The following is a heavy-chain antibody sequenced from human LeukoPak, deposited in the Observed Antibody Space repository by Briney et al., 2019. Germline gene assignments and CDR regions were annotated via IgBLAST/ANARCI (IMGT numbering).Heavy chain of an antibody. J-gene: IGHJ4*02. CDR2: ITSGFTT. V-gene: IGHV3-23*01. CDR1: GFTFNTYA. CDR3: AKDYPDVPAGITTLWPFFDD. D-gene: IGHD2-2*01. Sequence: GGSLRLSCAASGFTFNTYAMSWVRQAPGKGLEWVSTITSGFTTYYADSVKGRFIISRDNSKNTVYLQMFSLRAEDTALYYCAKDYPDVPAGITTLWPFFDDWGPGIPVTVSS.